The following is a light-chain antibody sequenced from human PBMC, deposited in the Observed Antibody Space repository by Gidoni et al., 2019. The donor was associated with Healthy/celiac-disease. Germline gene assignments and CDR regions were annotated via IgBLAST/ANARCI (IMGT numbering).Light chain of an antibody. CDR3: QQYGSSWT. CDR1: QSVSSSY. CDR2: GAS. V-gene: IGKV3-20*01. J-gene: IGKJ1*01. Sequence: EIVLTQSPGTLSLSPGERATLPCRASQSVSSSYLAWYQQKPGQAPRLLIYGASSRATDIPDRFSGSGSGADFTLTISRLQPEDFAVYYCQQYGSSWTFGQGTKVEIK.